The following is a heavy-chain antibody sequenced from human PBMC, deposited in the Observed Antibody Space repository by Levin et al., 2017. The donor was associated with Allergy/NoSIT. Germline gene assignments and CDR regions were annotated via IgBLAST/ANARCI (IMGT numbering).Heavy chain of an antibody. CDR1: GFTFSSYS. CDR3: HLSRELASYYGMDV. V-gene: IGHV3-21*01. J-gene: IGHJ6*02. D-gene: IGHD1-26*01. Sequence: GGSLRLSCAASGFTFSSYSMNWVRQAPGKGLEWVSSISSSSSYIYYADSVKGRFTISRDNAKNSLYLQMNSLRAEDTAVYYCHLSRELASYYGMDVWGQGTTVTVSS. CDR2: ISSSSSYI.